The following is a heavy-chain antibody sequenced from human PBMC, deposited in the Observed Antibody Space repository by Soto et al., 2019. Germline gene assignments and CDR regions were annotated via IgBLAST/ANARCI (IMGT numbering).Heavy chain of an antibody. CDR1: GYAFTNYA. J-gene: IGHJ5*02. CDR3: ARDQDYDFWSGQNWFEP. V-gene: IGHV1-3*04. D-gene: IGHD3-3*01. Sequence: QVQLVQSGAEVRKPGASVKVSCKDSGYAFTNYAVHWVRQAPGQRLEWMGWINTANGNTKYSQRLQGRVTIIRDTCASTAYMELSSLRSEDTAVYYCARDQDYDFWSGQNWFEPWGQGTLVTVSS. CDR2: INTANGNT.